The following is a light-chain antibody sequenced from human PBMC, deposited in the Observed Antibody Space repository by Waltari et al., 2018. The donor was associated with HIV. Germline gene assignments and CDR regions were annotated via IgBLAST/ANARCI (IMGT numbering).Light chain of an antibody. Sequence: QSVLTQPPSASATPGQRVTISFSGRSTNNGRNTIHWYRQLPGTAPKLLCNSNKQRPSKVPNSCSGSRAGPAAARVISWLQSEDAADYYWAAWEDSLSGCALGTGITISVL. CDR3: AAWEDSLSGCA. V-gene: IGLV1-44*01. CDR2: SNK. CDR1: STNNGRNT. J-gene: IGLJ1*01.